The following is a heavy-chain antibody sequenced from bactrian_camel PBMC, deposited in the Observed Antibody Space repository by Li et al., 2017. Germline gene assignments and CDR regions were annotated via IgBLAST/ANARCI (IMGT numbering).Heavy chain of an antibody. J-gene: IGHJ4*01. D-gene: IGHD6*01. Sequence: HVQLVESGGGSVQAGGSLRLSCTRSGDPGCKYDMSWYRRSAPGEDRKFVAGIENSGTTAYADSVKGRFTISQDDRKNTVYLQMNSLKSEDTAVYYCANGGSWYRSGYDYWGQGTQVTVS. CDR1: GDPGCKYD. CDR2: IENSGTT. V-gene: IGHV3S56*01. CDR3: ANGGSWYRSGYDY.